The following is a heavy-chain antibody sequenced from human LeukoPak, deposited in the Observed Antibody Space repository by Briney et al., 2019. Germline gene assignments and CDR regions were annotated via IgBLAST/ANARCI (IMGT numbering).Heavy chain of an antibody. Sequence: GGSLRLSCAASGFTFSSYGMSWVRQAPGKGLEWVSAISGSGGSTYYADSVKGRFTISRDNSKNTLYLQMNSLRAEDTAVYYCAKDLRGDTAMVLGYYYYYMDVWGKGTTVTISS. CDR1: GFTFSSYG. V-gene: IGHV3-23*01. J-gene: IGHJ6*03. CDR3: AKDLRGDTAMVLGYYYYYMDV. CDR2: ISGSGGST. D-gene: IGHD5-18*01.